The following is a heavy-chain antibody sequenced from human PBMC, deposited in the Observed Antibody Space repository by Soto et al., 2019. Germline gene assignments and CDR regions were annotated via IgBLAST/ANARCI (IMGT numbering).Heavy chain of an antibody. CDR3: ARDSRWYLDY. Sequence: GGSLRLSCAASGFTFSSYAMHWVRQAPGKGLEWVAVISYDGSNKYYADSVKGRFTISRDNSKNTLYLQMNSLRAEDTAVYYCARDSRWYLDYWGQGTLVTVSS. V-gene: IGHV3-30-3*01. D-gene: IGHD2-15*01. CDR1: GFTFSSYA. J-gene: IGHJ4*02. CDR2: ISYDGSNK.